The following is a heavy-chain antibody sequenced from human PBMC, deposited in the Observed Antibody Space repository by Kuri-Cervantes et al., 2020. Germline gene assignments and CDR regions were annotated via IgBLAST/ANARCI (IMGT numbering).Heavy chain of an antibody. CDR3: ARGRQDYDILTGYYSAIYFDY. CDR1: GFTFSSYA. J-gene: IGHJ4*02. D-gene: IGHD3-9*01. Sequence: GESLKISCAASGFTFSSYAMSWVRQAPGKGLEWVSVIYSGGSTYYADSVKGRFTISRDNSKNTLYLQMNSLRAEDTAVYYCARGRQDYDILTGYYSAIYFDYWGQGTLVTVSS. V-gene: IGHV3-53*01. CDR2: IYSGGST.